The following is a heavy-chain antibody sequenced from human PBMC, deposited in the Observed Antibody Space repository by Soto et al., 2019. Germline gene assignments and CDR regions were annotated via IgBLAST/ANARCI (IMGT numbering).Heavy chain of an antibody. CDR3: ARGRRYSSWYYYGMDV. Sequence: PSETLSLTCAVYGGSFSGYYWSWIRQPPGKGLEWIGEINHSGSTNYNPSLKSRVTISVDTSKNQFSLKLSSVTAADTAVYYCARGRRYSSWYYYGMDVWGQGTTVTVSS. CDR2: INHSGST. V-gene: IGHV4-34*01. D-gene: IGHD5-18*01. J-gene: IGHJ6*02. CDR1: GGSFSGYY.